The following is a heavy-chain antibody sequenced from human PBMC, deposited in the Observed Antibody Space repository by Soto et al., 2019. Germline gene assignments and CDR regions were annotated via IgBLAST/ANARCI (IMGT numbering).Heavy chain of an antibody. J-gene: IGHJ1*01. CDR3: ARLQIYDSRAAPTPIFHP. D-gene: IGHD3-22*01. Sequence: QLQESGPGLVKPSETLSLTCTVSGGSFTSTNYFWGWIRQPPGKGLEWIGYMYYNGNTFYSPSRKSSVTMSVDTSKRQFSLDLSSVTAADTAMYYCARLQIYDSRAAPTPIFHPWGLGAMVTVSS. V-gene: IGHV4-39*01. CDR2: MYYNGNT. CDR1: GGSFTSTNYF.